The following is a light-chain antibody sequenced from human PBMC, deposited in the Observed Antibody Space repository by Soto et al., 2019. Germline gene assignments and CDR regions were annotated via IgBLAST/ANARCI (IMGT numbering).Light chain of an antibody. CDR1: QSVSSY. Sequence: IVLTQSPATLSLSPGERATLSCRASQSVSSYLAWYQQKGGQAPRLLIYDASSRATGIPARFSGSGSGTDFPLTISNLEPEDFAVYYCQQRSDWPTFGGGTTVEIK. V-gene: IGKV3-11*01. CDR2: DAS. CDR3: QQRSDWPT. J-gene: IGKJ4*01.